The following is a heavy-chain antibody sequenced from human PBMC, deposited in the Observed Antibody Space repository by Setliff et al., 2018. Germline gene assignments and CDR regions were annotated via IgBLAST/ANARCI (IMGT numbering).Heavy chain of an antibody. Sequence: GGSLRLSCSASGFNFGDYAMAWVRQAPGKGLEWVSVITSSGRDTYYTDSVKGRFTISRDNSDNTLYLQMNSLRDADTAIYYCVKGTLPYCTGPTCYPLDHWGQGTLVTVSS. CDR1: GFNFGDYA. V-gene: IGHV3-23*01. D-gene: IGHD2-8*02. CDR2: ITSSGRDT. CDR3: VKGTLPYCTGPTCYPLDH. J-gene: IGHJ4*02.